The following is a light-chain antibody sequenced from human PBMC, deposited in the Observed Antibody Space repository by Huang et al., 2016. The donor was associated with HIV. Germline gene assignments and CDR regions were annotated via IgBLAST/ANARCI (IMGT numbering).Light chain of an antibody. J-gene: IGKJ2*01. Sequence: EIVLTQSPATISLSPGESATLSCRTSQSVFSYLAWYQQRPGQAPRLLIYDASNRATGVSARFSGSGSGTDFALTISSLESEDFAVYYCQQRSAWPRTFGQGTKLEI. CDR3: QQRSAWPRT. CDR1: QSVFSY. V-gene: IGKV3-11*01. CDR2: DAS.